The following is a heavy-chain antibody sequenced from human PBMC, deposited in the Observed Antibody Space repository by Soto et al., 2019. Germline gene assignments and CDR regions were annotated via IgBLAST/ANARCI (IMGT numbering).Heavy chain of an antibody. CDR1: GYSFTSYG. D-gene: IGHD1-26*01. CDR3: ARLAMGASGGL. Sequence: PGEPLKISSKGSGYSFTSYGIGWVRQMPGKGLEWMGIIYPGDSDTRYSPSFQRQVTISADKPIRTAYLQWSSLKASDTAMYYCARLAMGASGGLWGQGTLVTVSS. CDR2: IYPGDSDT. J-gene: IGHJ4*02. V-gene: IGHV5-51*01.